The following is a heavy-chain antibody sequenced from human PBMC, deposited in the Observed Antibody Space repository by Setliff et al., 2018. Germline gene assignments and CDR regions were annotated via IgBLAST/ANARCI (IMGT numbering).Heavy chain of an antibody. Sequence: ASVKVSCKTSGYTFNDYGIAWVRQAPGQGLEWMGWISAHSGNAYYSPKLHGRVTLTTDTSTSTAYMELRSLESDDTAVYYCARDPLYRENLSRVFDFWGQGTMVTVSS. CDR2: ISAHSGNA. J-gene: IGHJ3*01. CDR1: GYTFNDYG. V-gene: IGHV1-18*01. CDR3: ARDPLYRENLSRVFDF. D-gene: IGHD3-16*02.